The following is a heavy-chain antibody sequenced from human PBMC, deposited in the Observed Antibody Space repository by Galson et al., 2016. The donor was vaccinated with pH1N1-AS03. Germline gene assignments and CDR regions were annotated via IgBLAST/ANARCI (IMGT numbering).Heavy chain of an antibody. V-gene: IGHV2-5*02. CDR3: ASSTPVKEGLGF. CDR2: IFWVVET. Sequence: PALVKPTQTLTLTCTFSGFSLSTGGVHVAWIRQPPGKALEWLALIFWVVETRYNPSLGNKLTITKETTKNQVVLTMTNIAPVDTATYYIASSTPVKEGLGFWGQGTMVTGSS. CDR1: GFSLSTGGVH. D-gene: IGHD6-13*01. J-gene: IGHJ4*02.